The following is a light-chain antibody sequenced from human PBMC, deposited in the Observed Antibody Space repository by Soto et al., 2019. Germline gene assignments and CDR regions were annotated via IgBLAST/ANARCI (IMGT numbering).Light chain of an antibody. CDR2: DAS. J-gene: IGKJ5*01. Sequence: EIVISQSPSTVSVSPRKRATLTCRASQGVSSNLAWYQQKPGQAPRLLIYDASNRATGIPDRFSGSGSGTDFTLTISRLEPEDFAVYYCQQYGSSITFGQGTLLEIK. V-gene: IGKV3-20*01. CDR3: QQYGSSIT. CDR1: QGVSSN.